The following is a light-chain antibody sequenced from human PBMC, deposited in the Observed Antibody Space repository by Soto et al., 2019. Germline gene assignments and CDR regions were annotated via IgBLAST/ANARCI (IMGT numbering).Light chain of an antibody. CDR1: NSDVGGYNY. V-gene: IGLV2-8*01. Sequence: QSVLTQPPSASGSPGQSVTISCTGTNSDVGGYNYVSWYQQHPGKAPKLMIYEVSKRPSGVPDRFSGSKSGNTASLTVSGLQPEDGADYYCSSYAGSNKSVFGTGTKVTVL. CDR2: EVS. CDR3: SSYAGSNKSV. J-gene: IGLJ1*01.